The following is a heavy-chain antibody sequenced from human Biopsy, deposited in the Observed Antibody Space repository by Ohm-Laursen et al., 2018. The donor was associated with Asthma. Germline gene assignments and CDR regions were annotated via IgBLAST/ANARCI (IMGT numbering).Heavy chain of an antibody. D-gene: IGHD6-19*01. CDR1: RFTYE. J-gene: IGHJ4*02. V-gene: IGHV3-30-3*01. Sequence: SLRLSCAASRFTYEMHWVRQAPGKGLEWVAVISYDGSSIYYAASVKGRFTISRDNSKNTLSLQMNSLTAEDTAVYYCAREGVAGTHIEDWGQGTLVTVSS. CDR2: ISYDGSSI. CDR3: AREGVAGTHIED.